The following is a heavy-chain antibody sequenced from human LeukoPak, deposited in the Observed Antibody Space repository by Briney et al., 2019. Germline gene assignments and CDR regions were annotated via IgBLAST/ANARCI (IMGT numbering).Heavy chain of an antibody. CDR3: AREGYCSSTSCYVPSWFDP. D-gene: IGHD2-2*01. J-gene: IGHJ5*02. CDR2: ISSSSSYI. Sequence: GGSQRLSCAASGFTFSSYSMNWVRQAPGKGLEWVSSISSSSSYIYYADSVKGRFTISRDNAKNSLYLQMNSLRAEDTAVYYCAREGYCSSTSCYVPSWFDPWGQGTLVTVSS. V-gene: IGHV3-21*01. CDR1: GFTFSSYS.